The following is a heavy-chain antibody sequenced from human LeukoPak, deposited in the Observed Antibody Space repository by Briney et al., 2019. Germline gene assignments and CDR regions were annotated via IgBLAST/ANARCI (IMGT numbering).Heavy chain of an antibody. V-gene: IGHV4-34*01. CDR1: GGSFSGYY. CDR2: INHSGST. CDR3: ARAASYDFWSGYRSPGPIDY. J-gene: IGHJ4*02. D-gene: IGHD3-3*01. Sequence: SETLSLTCAVYGGSFSGYYWSWIRQAPGKGLEWIGEINHSGSTNYNPSLKSRVTISVDTSKNQFSLKLNSVTAADTAVYYCARAASYDFWSGYRSPGPIDYWGQGTLVTVSS.